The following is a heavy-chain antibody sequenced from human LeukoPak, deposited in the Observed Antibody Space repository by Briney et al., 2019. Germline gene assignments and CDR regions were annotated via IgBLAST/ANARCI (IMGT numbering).Heavy chain of an antibody. D-gene: IGHD2-15*01. Sequence: GGSLRLSCAASGFTFSGSAMHWVRQASGKGLEWVGRIRSKANRYATAYAASVKGRFIISRDDSKNTAYLQMNSLKTEDTAVYYCTRHNGDYCSGGSCYWNGVDYWGQGTLVTVSS. V-gene: IGHV3-73*01. CDR2: IRSKANRYAT. J-gene: IGHJ4*02. CDR1: GFTFSGSA. CDR3: TRHNGDYCSGGSCYWNGVDY.